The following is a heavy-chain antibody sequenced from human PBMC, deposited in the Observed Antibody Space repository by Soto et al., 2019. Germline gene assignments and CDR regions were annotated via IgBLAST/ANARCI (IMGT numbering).Heavy chain of an antibody. V-gene: IGHV3-23*01. CDR2: VSGDPGRT. CDR1: WLTFRNYA. D-gene: IGHD1-26*01. CDR3: AQQGHYYAYYYAMGV. J-gene: IGHJ6*02. Sequence: GGSLRLSCAASWLTFRNYAMSWVRQAPGKGLEWVSSVSGDPGRTFYADSVKGRFTISRDNSKSTLYLQMNSLRAEDTALYFCAQQGHYYAYYYAMGVWGLGTEVTLSS.